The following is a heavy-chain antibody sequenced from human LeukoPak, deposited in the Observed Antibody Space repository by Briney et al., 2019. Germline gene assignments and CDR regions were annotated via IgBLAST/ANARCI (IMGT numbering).Heavy chain of an antibody. D-gene: IGHD3-3*01. V-gene: IGHV1-8*01. CDR2: MNPNSGNT. CDR1: GYTFTSYD. Sequence: ASVKVSCKASGYTFTSYDINWVRQATGQGLEWMGWMNPNSGNTGYAQKFQGRVTMTRNTSISTAYMELSSLRSEDTAAYYCARLDWSDLDFDYWGQGTLVTVSS. CDR3: ARLDWSDLDFDY. J-gene: IGHJ4*02.